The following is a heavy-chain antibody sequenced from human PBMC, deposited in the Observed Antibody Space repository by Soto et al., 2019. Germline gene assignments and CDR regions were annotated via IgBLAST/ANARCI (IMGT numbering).Heavy chain of an antibody. V-gene: IGHV3-7*04. Sequence: EVQLVESGGGLVQPGGSLRLSCAASGFTFSTYWMSWVRQAPGKGLEWVANIKQDGSEKYYVDSVKGRFTISRDNAKNXRXLXXTSLRAEDTAVYYCARDPNIVVVPAATYYYYGMDVWGQGTTVTVSS. CDR3: ARDPNIVVVPAATYYYYGMDV. J-gene: IGHJ6*02. CDR1: GFTFSTYW. D-gene: IGHD2-2*01. CDR2: IKQDGSEK.